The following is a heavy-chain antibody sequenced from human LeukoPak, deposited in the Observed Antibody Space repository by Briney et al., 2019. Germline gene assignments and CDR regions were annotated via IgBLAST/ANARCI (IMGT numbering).Heavy chain of an antibody. CDR2: IKQDGSEK. D-gene: IGHD3-10*01. CDR3: ARDGDKEISLLWFGELDY. J-gene: IGHJ4*02. CDR1: GFTFSSYW. V-gene: IGHV3-7*01. Sequence: PGGSLRLSCAASGFTFSSYWMSWVRQAPGKGLEWVANIKQDGSEKYYVDSVKGRFTISRDNAKNSLYLQMNSLRAEDTAVYYCARDGDKEISLLWFGELDYWGQGTLVTVSS.